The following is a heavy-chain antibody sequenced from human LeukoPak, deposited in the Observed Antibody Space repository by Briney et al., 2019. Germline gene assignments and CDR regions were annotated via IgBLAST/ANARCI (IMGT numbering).Heavy chain of an antibody. Sequence: ASVKVSCKASGYTFTGYYMHWVRQAPGQGLEWMGWIDPNINGTNYAQKFQGRVTMTGDRSISTAYMELSRLRSHDTAVYYCARERTPGSGYGVDYWGQGTVVTVSS. CDR1: GYTFTGYY. CDR2: IDPNINGT. J-gene: IGHJ4*02. CDR3: ARERTPGSGYGVDY. V-gene: IGHV1-2*02. D-gene: IGHD6-25*01.